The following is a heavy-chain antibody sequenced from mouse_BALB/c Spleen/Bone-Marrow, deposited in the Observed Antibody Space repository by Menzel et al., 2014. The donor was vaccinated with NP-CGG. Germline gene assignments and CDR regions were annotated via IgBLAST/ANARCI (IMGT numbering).Heavy chain of an antibody. J-gene: IGHJ3*01. V-gene: IGHV14-3*02. Sequence: EVHLVESGAELVKPGASVKLSCTASGFNIKDTYMHWVKQRPEQGLEWIGRIDPANGNTKYDPKFQGKATITADTSSNTAYLQLSSLTSDDTAVYYCASYYYGSSLFAYWGQGTLVTVSA. CDR2: IDPANGNT. CDR1: GFNIKDTY. CDR3: ASYYYGSSLFAY. D-gene: IGHD1-1*01.